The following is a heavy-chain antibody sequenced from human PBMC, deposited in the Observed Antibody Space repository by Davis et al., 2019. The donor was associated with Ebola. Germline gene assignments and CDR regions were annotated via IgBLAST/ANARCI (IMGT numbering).Heavy chain of an antibody. V-gene: IGHV3-74*01. CDR1: GFTFSSYW. CDR3: ARDPTVRGAMRDAFDI. CDR2: INSDGSST. J-gene: IGHJ3*02. D-gene: IGHD3-10*01. Sequence: HTGGSLRLSCAASGFTFSSYWMHWVRQAPGKGLVWVSRINSDGSSTNYADSVKGRFTISRDNAKNTLYLQMNSLRAEDTAVYYCARDPTVRGAMRDAFDIWGQGTMVTVSS.